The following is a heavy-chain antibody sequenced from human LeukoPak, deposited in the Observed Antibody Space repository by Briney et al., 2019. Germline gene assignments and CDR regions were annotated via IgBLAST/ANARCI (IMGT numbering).Heavy chain of an antibody. D-gene: IGHD2-15*01. CDR2: IKQDGSEK. V-gene: IGHV3-7*03. CDR3: ARDRRYCSGGRCYSVYFDY. J-gene: IGHJ4*02. Sequence: PGGSLRLSCAASGFTFSTYWMSWVRQAPGKGLEWVANIKQDGSEKYYVDSVKGRFTISRDNTNNSLYLQMNSLRAEDTAVYYCARDRRYCSGGRCYSVYFDYWGQGTLVTVSS. CDR1: GFTFSTYW.